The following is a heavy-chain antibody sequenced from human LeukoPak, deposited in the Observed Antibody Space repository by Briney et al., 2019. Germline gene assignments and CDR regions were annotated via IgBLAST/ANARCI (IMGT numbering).Heavy chain of an antibody. J-gene: IGHJ4*02. CDR1: GFTFSSYA. CDR3: ARGETTVTTLFDY. D-gene: IGHD4-17*01. V-gene: IGHV3-64*01. CDR2: ISSNGGST. Sequence: GGSLRLSCAASGFTFSSYAMHWVRQAPGKGLEYVSAISSNGGSTYYANSVKGRFTISRDNSKNTLYLQMNSLRAEDTAVYYCARGETTVTTLFDYWGQGTLVTVSS.